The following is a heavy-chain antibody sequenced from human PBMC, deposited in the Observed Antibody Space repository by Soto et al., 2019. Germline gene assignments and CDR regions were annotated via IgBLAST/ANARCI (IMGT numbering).Heavy chain of an antibody. CDR1: GGSISSGGYY. CDR2: IYYSGSS. V-gene: IGHV4-31*03. J-gene: IGHJ5*02. CDR3: ARAAHYSSPFRWFDP. D-gene: IGHD6-13*01. Sequence: QVQLQESGPGLVKPSQTLSLTCTVSGGSISSGGYYWSWIRQHPGNGLEWIGYIYYSGSSYYNPSLKRRVTISVDTSKNQFSLKLSSVTAADTAVYYCARAAHYSSPFRWFDPWGQGTLVTVSS.